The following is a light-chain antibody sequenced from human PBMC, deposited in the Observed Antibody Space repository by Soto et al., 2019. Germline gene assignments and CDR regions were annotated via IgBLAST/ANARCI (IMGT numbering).Light chain of an antibody. Sequence: EIVITQSPATLSVSPGERATLSCRASQSVSSNLAWYQQKPGQAPRLLIYGASTRATGIPARFSGSGSGTEFTLTISSLQSEDFAVYSCQHYNNWPPLTFGGGTKVEIK. CDR1: QSVSSN. CDR2: GAS. V-gene: IGKV3-15*01. CDR3: QHYNNWPPLT. J-gene: IGKJ4*01.